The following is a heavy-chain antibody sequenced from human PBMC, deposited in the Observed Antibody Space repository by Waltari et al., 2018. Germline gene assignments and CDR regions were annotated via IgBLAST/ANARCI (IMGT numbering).Heavy chain of an antibody. Sequence: QVQLQESGPGLVKPSETLSLTCAVSGYSISSGYYWGWIRQPPGKGLEWIGSIYHSGSTYYNPSLKSRVTISVDTSKNQFSLKLSSVTAADTAVYYCASPSEYYYGSGTSPGAFDIWGQGTMVTVSS. CDR3: ASPSEYYYGSGTSPGAFDI. CDR1: GYSISSGYY. V-gene: IGHV4-38-2*01. CDR2: IYHSGST. J-gene: IGHJ3*02. D-gene: IGHD3-10*01.